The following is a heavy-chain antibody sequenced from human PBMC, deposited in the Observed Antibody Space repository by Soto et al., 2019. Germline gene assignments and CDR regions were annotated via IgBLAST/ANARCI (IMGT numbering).Heavy chain of an antibody. CDR3: ARRALYYYDSSGYPNWFDP. CDR2: IYYSGST. J-gene: IGHJ5*02. Sequence: SETLSLTCTVSGGSVSSGSYYWSWIRQPPGKGLEWIGYIYYSGSTNYNPSLKSRVTISVDTSENQFSLKLSSVTAADTAVYYCARRALYYYDSSGYPNWFDPWVQGTLVTVS. CDR1: GGSVSSGSYY. D-gene: IGHD3-22*01. V-gene: IGHV4-61*01.